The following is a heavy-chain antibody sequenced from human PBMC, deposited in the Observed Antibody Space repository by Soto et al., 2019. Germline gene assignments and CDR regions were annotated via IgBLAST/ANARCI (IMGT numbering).Heavy chain of an antibody. CDR1: GFSLSTSGMC. J-gene: IGHJ4*02. V-gene: IGHV2-70*01. CDR3: ARIHYDSSGYFDPAPHDY. D-gene: IGHD3-22*01. Sequence: GSGPTLVNPTQTLTLTCTFSGFSLSTSGMCVSWIRQPPGKALEWLALIDWDDDKYYSTSLKTRLTISKDTSKNQVVLTMTNMDPVDTATYYCARIHYDSSGYFDPAPHDYWGQGTLVTVSS. CDR2: IDWDDDK.